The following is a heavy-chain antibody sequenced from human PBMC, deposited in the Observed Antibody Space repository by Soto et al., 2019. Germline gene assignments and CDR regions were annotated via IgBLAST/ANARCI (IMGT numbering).Heavy chain of an antibody. CDR1: GGSISSSNW. D-gene: IGHD2-2*01. CDR2: IFHNGNL. J-gene: IGHJ4*02. Sequence: QVHLQESGPGLVEPSETLSLTCAVSGGSISSSNWWSWVRQPPGKGLEWIGEIFHNGNLNYNPSPKSRLSFFADSTKIQFTLIVTSVIAVETAVYFGARRKHIVVLPSASGFYFDHWGQGSQVIVSS. CDR3: ARRKHIVVLPSASGFYFDH. V-gene: IGHV4-4*02.